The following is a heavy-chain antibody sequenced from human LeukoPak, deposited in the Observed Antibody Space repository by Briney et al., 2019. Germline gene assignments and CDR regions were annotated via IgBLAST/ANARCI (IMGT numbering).Heavy chain of an antibody. Sequence: GGSLRLSCAASGLDFSSNWMHWVRHAPGQGLVWVSRIKGDGISTNYADSVKGRFTISRDIAKNTLYLQMNSLRAEDTGVYYCAKDHYWSIDYWGRGTLVTVSS. V-gene: IGHV3-74*01. CDR1: GLDFSSNW. J-gene: IGHJ4*02. CDR3: AKDHYWSIDY. CDR2: IKGDGIST. D-gene: IGHD3-3*01.